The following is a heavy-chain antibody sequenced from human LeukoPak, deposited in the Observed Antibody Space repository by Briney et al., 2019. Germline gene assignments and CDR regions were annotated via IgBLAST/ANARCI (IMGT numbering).Heavy chain of an antibody. J-gene: IGHJ4*02. D-gene: IGHD2-2*01. CDR2: IYHSRST. CDR1: GYSISSGYY. Sequence: SETLSLTCTVSGYSISSGYYWGWIRQPPGKGLEWIGSIYHSRSTYYDPSLKSRVTISVDTSKNQFSLKLSSVTAADTAVYYCARVYCSSTSCYPFDYWGQGTLVTVSS. CDR3: ARVYCSSTSCYPFDY. V-gene: IGHV4-38-2*02.